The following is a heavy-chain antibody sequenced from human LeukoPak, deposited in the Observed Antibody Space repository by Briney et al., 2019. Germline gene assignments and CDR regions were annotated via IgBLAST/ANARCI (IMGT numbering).Heavy chain of an antibody. CDR2: ISYDGSNK. J-gene: IGHJ4*02. CDR1: GFTFSSYA. Sequence: GGSLRLSCAASGFTFSSYAMHWVRQAPGKGLEWVAVISYDGSNKYYADSVKGRFTISRDNSKNTLYLQMNSLRAEDTAVYYCARDSGHFHWGQGTLVTVSS. CDR3: ARDSGHFH. V-gene: IGHV3-30-3*01. D-gene: IGHD2-15*01.